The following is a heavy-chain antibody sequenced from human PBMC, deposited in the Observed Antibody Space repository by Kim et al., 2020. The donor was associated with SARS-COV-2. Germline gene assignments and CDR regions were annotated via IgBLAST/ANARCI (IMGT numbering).Heavy chain of an antibody. J-gene: IGHJ4*02. Sequence: ASVKVSCKASGYTFTSYAMHWVRQAPGQRLEWMGWINAGNGNTKYSQKFQGRVTITRDTSASTAYMELSSLRSEDTAVYYCARETHYDYVWGSYRPGNSFDYWGQGTLVTVSS. V-gene: IGHV1-3*01. CDR2: INAGNGNT. D-gene: IGHD3-16*02. CDR1: GYTFTSYA. CDR3: ARETHYDYVWGSYRPGNSFDY.